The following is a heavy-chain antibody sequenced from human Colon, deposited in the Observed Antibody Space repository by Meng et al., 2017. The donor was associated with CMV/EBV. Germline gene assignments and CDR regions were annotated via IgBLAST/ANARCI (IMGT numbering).Heavy chain of an antibody. J-gene: IGHJ4*02. CDR1: GYTFTLSDYY. Sequence: QVQLVQSGAEVKKPGASVKVSCKASGYTFTLSDYYIHWVRQAPGQGLEWMGWVSPYNGNTNYAQNFQGRVTVTRDTSISTVYTEVNSLTSDDTAVYYCTREGFDYWGQGALVTVSS. CDR2: VSPYNGNT. V-gene: IGHV1-2*02. CDR3: TREGFDY.